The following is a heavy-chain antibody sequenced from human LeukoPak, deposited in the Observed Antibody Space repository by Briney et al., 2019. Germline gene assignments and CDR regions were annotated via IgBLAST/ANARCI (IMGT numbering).Heavy chain of an antibody. J-gene: IGHJ4*02. V-gene: IGHV4-39*01. CDR1: GGSIGSGRYY. CDR3: ARNITSVIPAGYFDY. CDR2: IYNTWST. Sequence: SETLSLTCSVSGGSIGSGRYYWAWIRQPPGKGLEWIRIIYNTWSTSYKPSLKSRVTMSVDTSKNQFSLRLSSVTAADTAVYYCARNITSVIPAGYFDYWGQGTLVTVSS. D-gene: IGHD2-2*01.